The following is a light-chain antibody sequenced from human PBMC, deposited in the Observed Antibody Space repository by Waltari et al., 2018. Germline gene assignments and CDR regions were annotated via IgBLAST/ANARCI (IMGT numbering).Light chain of an antibody. Sequence: DIVVTQSPLSLPVTHGEPASISWRSNQILLHNGDNYLDWILQKPGQPPQLLIYLGSNRASGVPDRFRGSASGTDFTLQISRVEAEDIGVYYCMQDLQTLWTFGQGTKVEIK. CDR2: LGS. J-gene: IGKJ1*01. CDR1: QILLHNGDNY. CDR3: MQDLQTLWT. V-gene: IGKV2-28*01.